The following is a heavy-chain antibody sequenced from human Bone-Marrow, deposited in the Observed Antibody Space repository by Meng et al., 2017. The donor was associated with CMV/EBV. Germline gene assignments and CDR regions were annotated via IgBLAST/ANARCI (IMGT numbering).Heavy chain of an antibody. V-gene: IGHV3-7*01. CDR1: GFAFSSYW. CDR2: INHDESEK. J-gene: IGHJ4*02. D-gene: IGHD6-19*01. CDR3: VRGEAVFDY. Sequence: GESLKISCAASGFAFSSYWTSWVRQAPGKGLEWVANINHDESEKHYVDSVKGRFTISRHDAKNSMFLQMGSLRAEDTAVYYCVRGEAVFDYWGQGTLVTVSS.